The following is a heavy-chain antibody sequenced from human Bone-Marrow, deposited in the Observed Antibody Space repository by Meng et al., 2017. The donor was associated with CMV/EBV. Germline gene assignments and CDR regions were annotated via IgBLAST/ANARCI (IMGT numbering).Heavy chain of an antibody. CDR2: ISSNGGST. J-gene: IGHJ1*01. V-gene: IGHV3-64*02. CDR1: GFTFSSYA. Sequence: GGSLRFSCAASGFTFSSYAMHWVRQAPGKGLEYVSAISSNGGSTYYADSVKGRFTISRDNSKNTLYLQMGSLRAEDMAVYYCARVGCSSTSCLAEYFQHWARGTLVTFSS. D-gene: IGHD2-2*01. CDR3: ARVGCSSTSCLAEYFQH.